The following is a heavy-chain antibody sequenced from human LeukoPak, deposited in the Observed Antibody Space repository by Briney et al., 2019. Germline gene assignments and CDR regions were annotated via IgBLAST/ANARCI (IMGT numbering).Heavy chain of an antibody. D-gene: IGHD1-7*01. Sequence: ASVKVSCKASGNTFTSYYMHWVRQAPGQGREWMGIINPSGGSTSYAQKFQGRVTITADESTSTAYMELSSLRSEDTAVYYCASRIKTGTTRENAFDIWGQGTMVTVSS. CDR2: INPSGGST. CDR3: ASRIKTGTTRENAFDI. J-gene: IGHJ3*02. CDR1: GNTFTSYY. V-gene: IGHV1-46*01.